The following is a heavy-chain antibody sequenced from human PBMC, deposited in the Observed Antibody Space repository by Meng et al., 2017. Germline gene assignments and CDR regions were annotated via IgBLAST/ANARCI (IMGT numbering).Heavy chain of an antibody. V-gene: IGHV3-30*04. Sequence: GESLKISCAASGFTFSSYAMHWVRQAPGKGLEWVAVISYDGSNRYYADSVKGRFTISRDNSKNTLYLQMNSLRAEDTAVYYCARGDYDDYGWGKVTLVTSPQ. D-gene: IGHD4-17*01. CDR1: GFTFSSYA. J-gene: IGHJ4*02. CDR3: ARGDYDDYG. CDR2: ISYDGSNR.